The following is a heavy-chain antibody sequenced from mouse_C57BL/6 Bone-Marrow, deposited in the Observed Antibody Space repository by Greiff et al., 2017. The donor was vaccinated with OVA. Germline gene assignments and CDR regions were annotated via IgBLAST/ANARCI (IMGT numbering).Heavy chain of an antibody. CDR2: ISNGGGST. CDR3: ARHRLGLFDY. J-gene: IGHJ2*01. CDR1: GFTFSDYY. Sequence: EVQGVESGGGLVQPGGSLKLSCAASGFTFSDYYMYWVRQTPEKRLEWVAYISNGGGSTYYPDTVKGRFTISRDNAKNTLYLQMSRLKSEDTAMYYCARHRLGLFDYWGQGTTLTVSS. D-gene: IGHD1-2*01. V-gene: IGHV5-12*01.